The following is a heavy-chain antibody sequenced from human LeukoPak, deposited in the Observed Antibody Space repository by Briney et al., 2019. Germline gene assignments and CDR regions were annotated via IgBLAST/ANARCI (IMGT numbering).Heavy chain of an antibody. Sequence: GGSLRLSCAASGFTFSSYSMNWVRQAPGKGLEWVSSISSSSSYIYYADSVKGRFTISRDNAKNSLYLQMNSLRAEDTAVYYCARDTIWFGELLNYYYYYGMDVWGQGTTVTVSS. CDR1: GFTFSSYS. V-gene: IGHV3-21*01. CDR3: ARDTIWFGELLNYYYYYGMDV. CDR2: ISSSSSYI. D-gene: IGHD3-10*01. J-gene: IGHJ6*02.